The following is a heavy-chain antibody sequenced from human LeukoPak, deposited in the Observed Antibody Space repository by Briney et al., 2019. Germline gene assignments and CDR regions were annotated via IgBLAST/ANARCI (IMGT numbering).Heavy chain of an antibody. CDR3: AKDDSNTWSAFDY. CDR1: GFTFSNYA. Sequence: PGGSLRLSCAASGFTFSNYAMSWVRQAPGKGLEWVSYINNNGGSTYYADSVKGRFTISRDNSKNTLYLQMNSLRAEDTAVYYCAKDDSNTWSAFDYWGQGTLVTVSS. J-gene: IGHJ4*02. CDR2: INNNGGST. D-gene: IGHD6-13*01. V-gene: IGHV3-23*01.